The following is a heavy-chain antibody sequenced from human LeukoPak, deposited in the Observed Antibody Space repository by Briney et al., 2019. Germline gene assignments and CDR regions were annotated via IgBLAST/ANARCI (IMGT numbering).Heavy chain of an antibody. CDR1: GGSISSGSYY. Sequence: SETLSLTCTVSGGSISSGSYYWSWIRQPAGKGLEWIGRIYTSGSTNYNPSLKSRVTISVDTSKNQFSLKLSSVTAADTAVYYCASSSSSDHYLFDYWGQGTLVTVSS. J-gene: IGHJ4*02. D-gene: IGHD6-13*01. CDR3: ASSSSSDHYLFDY. V-gene: IGHV4-61*02. CDR2: IYTSGST.